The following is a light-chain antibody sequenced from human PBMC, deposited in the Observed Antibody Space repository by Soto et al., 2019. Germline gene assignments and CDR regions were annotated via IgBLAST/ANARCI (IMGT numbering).Light chain of an antibody. V-gene: IGLV2-14*02. Sequence: QSALTQPASVSGSPGQSITISCTGTSTDIGSYNLVSWYQQSPGKAPKLMIYEGNKRPSGVPDRFSGSKSDNTASLTISGLQAEDEADYYCCSYAGSYTRVFGTGTKLTV. CDR3: CSYAGSYTRV. CDR2: EGN. CDR1: STDIGSYNL. J-gene: IGLJ1*01.